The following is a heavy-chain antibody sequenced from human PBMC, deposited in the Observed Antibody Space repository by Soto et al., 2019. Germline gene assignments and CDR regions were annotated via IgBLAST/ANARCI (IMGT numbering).Heavy chain of an antibody. V-gene: IGHV3-15*01. CDR2: IKSKTDGEAT. D-gene: IGHD2-21*02. Sequence: EVQLVDSGGGMVKQWGSLTLSCAASGFTFSNAWMSWVRQAPGKGLEWVGRIKSKTDGEATDYAAPVQGRLTISRDVTRHTVYLQINSLQIEDTAVYYRTLHIVVVTSVHNYFNHWGQGTLLTVSS. J-gene: IGHJ4*02. CDR1: GFTFSNAW. CDR3: TLHIVVVTSVHNYFNH.